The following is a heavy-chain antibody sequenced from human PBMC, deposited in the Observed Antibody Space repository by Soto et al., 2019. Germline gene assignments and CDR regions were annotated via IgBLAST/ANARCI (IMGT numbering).Heavy chain of an antibody. J-gene: IGHJ4*02. Sequence: XATLSLTITVSGGSISSYYWSWIRQPAGKGLEWIGRIYTSGSTNYNPSLKSRVTMSVDTSKNQFSLKLSSVTAADTAVYYCARENDSSSSGYYYGEPFDYCGQGTLVTVSS. V-gene: IGHV4-4*07. CDR3: ARENDSSSSGYYYGEPFDY. CDR1: GGSISSYY. D-gene: IGHD3-22*01. CDR2: IYTSGST.